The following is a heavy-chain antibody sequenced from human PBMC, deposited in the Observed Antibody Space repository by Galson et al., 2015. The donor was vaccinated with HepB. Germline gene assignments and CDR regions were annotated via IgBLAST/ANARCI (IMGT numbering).Heavy chain of an antibody. V-gene: IGHV4-59*01. CDR1: GGSTSSYY. J-gene: IGHJ3*02. D-gene: IGHD2-15*01. Sequence: SETLSLTCTVSGGSTSSYYWSWIRQPPGKGLEWIGYIYYSGSTNYNPSLKSRVTISVDTSKNQFSLKLSSVTAADTAVYYCARDSGSSGMRAFDIWGQGTMVTVSS. CDR2: IYYSGST. CDR3: ARDSGSSGMRAFDI.